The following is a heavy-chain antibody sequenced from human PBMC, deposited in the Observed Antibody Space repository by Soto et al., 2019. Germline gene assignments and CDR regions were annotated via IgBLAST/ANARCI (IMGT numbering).Heavy chain of an antibody. CDR2: IDPSDSYT. D-gene: IGHD3-3*01. CDR3: ARYNLSNYDFWSGYLSPTTYGMDV. CDR1: GYSFTSYW. J-gene: IGHJ6*02. Sequence: GESLKISCKGSGYSFTSYWISWVRQMPGKGLEWMGRIDPSDSYTNYSPSFQGHVTISADKSISTAYLQWSSLKASDTAMYYCARYNLSNYDFWSGYLSPTTYGMDVWGQGTTVTVSS. V-gene: IGHV5-10-1*01.